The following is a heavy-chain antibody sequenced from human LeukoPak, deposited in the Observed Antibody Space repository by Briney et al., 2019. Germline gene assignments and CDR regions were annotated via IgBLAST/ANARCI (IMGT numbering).Heavy chain of an antibody. Sequence: GGSLRLSCAASGFPSTNAWMNWVRQAPGKGLEWVGRIKSKTDGGTIDYAAPVKGRFTISRDDSKNTPYLQMNSLKAEDTAVYYCITRGVVAWGQGTLVTVSS. V-gene: IGHV3-15*07. CDR3: ITRGVVA. D-gene: IGHD2-15*01. CDR1: GFPSTNAW. CDR2: IKSKTDGGTI. J-gene: IGHJ4*02.